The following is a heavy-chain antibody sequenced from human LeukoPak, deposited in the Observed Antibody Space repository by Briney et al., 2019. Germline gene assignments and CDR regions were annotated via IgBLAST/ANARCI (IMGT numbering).Heavy chain of an antibody. Sequence: GGSLRLSCAASGFTVSSNYMSWVRQAPGKGLEWVSVIYSGGSTYYADSVKGRFTISRDNSKNTLYLQMNSLRAEDTAVYYCAKALTYGSGFVYWGQGTLVTVSS. J-gene: IGHJ4*02. D-gene: IGHD3-10*01. CDR1: GFTVSSNY. CDR3: AKALTYGSGFVY. CDR2: IYSGGST. V-gene: IGHV3-53*01.